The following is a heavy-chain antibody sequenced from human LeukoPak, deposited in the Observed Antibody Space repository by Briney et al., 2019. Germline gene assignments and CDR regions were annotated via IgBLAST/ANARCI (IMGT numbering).Heavy chain of an antibody. CDR3: ARDASGYDP. CDR2: INPNSGVT. Sequence: ASVKVSCKASGYIFTGYYMHWVRQAPGQGLEWMGWINPNSGVTNYAQKSQGRVTMTRDTSINTGYMELSSLRSDDTAVYYCARDASGYDPWGQGTLVTVSS. D-gene: IGHD5-12*01. V-gene: IGHV1-2*02. J-gene: IGHJ5*02. CDR1: GYIFTGYY.